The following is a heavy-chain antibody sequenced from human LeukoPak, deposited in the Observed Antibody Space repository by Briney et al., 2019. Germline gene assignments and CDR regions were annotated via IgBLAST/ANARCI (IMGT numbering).Heavy chain of an antibody. D-gene: IGHD1-1*01. CDR3: ARHWIETTKTYSYWFAP. J-gene: IGHJ5*02. CDR1: GDSIDSHY. Sequence: PSESLSLACPVSGDSIDSHYCSSVRQPPGNGLEWIGFIYTRGSTSYNPSLKSRVTMSGDTSKNQFTLTLNYVTAADTAVYYCARHWIETTKTYSYWFAPWGQGTLVTVSS. CDR2: IYTRGST. V-gene: IGHV4-4*09.